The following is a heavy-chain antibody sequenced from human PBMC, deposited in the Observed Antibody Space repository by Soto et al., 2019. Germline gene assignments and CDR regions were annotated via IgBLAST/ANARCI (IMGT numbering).Heavy chain of an antibody. J-gene: IGHJ4*02. Sequence: QVQLVESGGGVVQPGRSLRLSCVASGFAIRSNAIHWVRQAPGKGLEWVAVISFEGSYKYYADSVKGRFTVSRDNSKNTVSLQMDSLTGEDSALYYCVRAAGIAAAGSSQGVLWGQGTLVTVSS. D-gene: IGHD6-13*01. CDR3: VRAAGIAAAGSSQGVL. V-gene: IGHV3-30*04. CDR2: ISFEGSYK. CDR1: GFAIRSNA.